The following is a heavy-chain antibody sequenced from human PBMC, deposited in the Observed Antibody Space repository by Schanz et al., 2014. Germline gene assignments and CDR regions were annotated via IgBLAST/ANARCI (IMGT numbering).Heavy chain of an antibody. D-gene: IGHD6-19*01. J-gene: IGHJ4*02. V-gene: IGHV1-18*01. Sequence: QVQLVQSGAEVKKPGSSMKVSCKASGGTFSSYTISWVRQAPGQGLEWMGWISPYNGNTNYAQKLQGRVTMTADTSTSTAYMDLRSLRSDDTAVYYCARGGYSSGWYDRDIAHFDYWGQGTLXTVSS. CDR1: GGTFSSYT. CDR2: ISPYNGNT. CDR3: ARGGYSSGWYDRDIAHFDY.